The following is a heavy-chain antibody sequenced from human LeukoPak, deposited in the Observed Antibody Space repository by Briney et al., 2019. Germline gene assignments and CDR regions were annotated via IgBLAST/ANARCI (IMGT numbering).Heavy chain of an antibody. CDR3: AKERGYSGSPSDY. D-gene: IGHD1-26*01. CDR1: GFTFSSYA. J-gene: IGHJ4*02. CDR2: ISGSGDAS. Sequence: PGGSLRLSCAASGFTFSSYAMSWVRQAPGKGLEWVSTISGSGDASYYADSVEGRFTISRDNSKNTVSLQMNSLRAEDTAVYSCAKERGYSGSPSDYWGQGTLVTVSS. V-gene: IGHV3-23*01.